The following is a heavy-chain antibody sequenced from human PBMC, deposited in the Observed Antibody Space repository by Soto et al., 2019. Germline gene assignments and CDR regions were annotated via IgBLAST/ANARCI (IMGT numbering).Heavy chain of an antibody. CDR3: ARMSATGTRWFDP. J-gene: IGHJ5*02. D-gene: IGHD6-13*01. CDR1: RGSFSSGAYH. V-gene: IGHV4-31*03. Sequence: QVQLQESGPGLVKPSQTLSLTCTVSRGSFSSGAYHWSWVRQHPGQGLEWIASISYRGIAYSNPSLKSRLSMSVDTSKNQFSLNLTSVTAADTAVYHCARMSATGTRWFDPWGQGTLVTVSS. CDR2: ISYRGIA.